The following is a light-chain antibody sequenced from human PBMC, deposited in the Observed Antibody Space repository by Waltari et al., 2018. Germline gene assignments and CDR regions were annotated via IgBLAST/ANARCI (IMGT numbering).Light chain of an antibody. CDR2: EVS. V-gene: IGKV2-30*01. Sequence: QSLVYRDGNTYLNWYQQKPGQAPRRLIYEVSNRDSGVPDRFSGSGSGTDFTLKISRVEAEDFGVYYCMKVTQLPATFGEGTKVEIK. CDR1: QSLVYRDGNTY. CDR3: MKVTQLPAT. J-gene: IGKJ4*02.